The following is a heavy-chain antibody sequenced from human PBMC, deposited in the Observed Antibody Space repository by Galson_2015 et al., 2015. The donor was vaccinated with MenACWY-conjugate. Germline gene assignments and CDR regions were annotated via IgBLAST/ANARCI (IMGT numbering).Heavy chain of an antibody. CDR1: GFFLSTRRVG. Sequence: PALGKPPQILTLTCPFSGFFLSTRRVGVGWIRQPPGQAPEVLSLIYWDDDKRYSPSLKSRLTITKDTSKNQVVLSMTNMEPVDTATYYCAHSSYCRTTSCYAARSFDVWGQGTVVTVSS. D-gene: IGHD2-2*01. CDR3: AHSSYCRTTSCYAARSFDV. J-gene: IGHJ3*01. V-gene: IGHV2-5*02. CDR2: IYWDDDK.